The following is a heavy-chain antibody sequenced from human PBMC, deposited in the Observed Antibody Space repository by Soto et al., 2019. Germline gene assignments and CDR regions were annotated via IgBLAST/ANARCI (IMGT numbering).Heavy chain of an antibody. D-gene: IGHD6-13*01. CDR1: GFTFSGSA. CDR2: IRSKANSYAT. Sequence: EVQLVESGGGLVQPGGSLKLSCAASGFTFSGSAMHWVRQASGKGLEWVGRIRSKANSYATAYAASVKGRFTISRDDSKNTAYLQMNSLKTEDTAVYYCANLLNVATAGTPHYYGVDVWGQGTTVTVS. V-gene: IGHV3-73*02. J-gene: IGHJ6*02. CDR3: ANLLNVATAGTPHYYGVDV.